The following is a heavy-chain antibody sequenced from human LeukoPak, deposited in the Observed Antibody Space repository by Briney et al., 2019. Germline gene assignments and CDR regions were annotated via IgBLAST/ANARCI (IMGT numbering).Heavy chain of an antibody. V-gene: IGHV4-59*01. J-gene: IGHJ3*02. D-gene: IGHD3-10*01. CDR3: ARVGGMTIINNAAFDM. Sequence: PSETLSLTCTVSGGSLKSYYWNWIRQPPGKGLEWIGYIYHTGSTNYNPSLKSRITISLDTSRNQFSLKLTSVTAADTAMYYCARVGGMTIINNAAFDMWGQGTMVAVSS. CDR2: IYHTGST. CDR1: GGSLKSYY.